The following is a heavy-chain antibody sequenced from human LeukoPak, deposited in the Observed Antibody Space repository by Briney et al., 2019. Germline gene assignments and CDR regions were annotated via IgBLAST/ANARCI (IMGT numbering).Heavy chain of an antibody. CDR2: ISSSGATI. D-gene: IGHD3-16*01. CDR3: ARISHSAYIHDY. Sequence: GGSLRLSCAASGFTFSDYFMSWVRQAPGKGLEWVSYISSSGATILYADSVKGRFTISRDNAKNSLCLQMNSLRAEDTALYYCARISHSAYIHDYWGQGTLVTVSS. V-gene: IGHV3-11*01. CDR1: GFTFSDYF. J-gene: IGHJ4*02.